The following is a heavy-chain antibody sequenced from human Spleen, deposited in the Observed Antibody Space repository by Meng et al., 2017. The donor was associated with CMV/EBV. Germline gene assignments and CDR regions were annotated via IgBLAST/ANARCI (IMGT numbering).Heavy chain of an antibody. CDR3: ARYDTQPEDILVIPPAKSLDC. V-gene: IGHV1-18*01. CDR1: D. Sequence: DLSWVRTAPGQGLELMGRIRPYNGDTNYAQKFQGRVTMTTDTSTSTAYMELRSLRSDDTAVYYCARYDTQPEDILVIPPAKSLDCWGQGTLVTVSS. CDR2: IRPYNGDT. J-gene: IGHJ4*02. D-gene: IGHD2-2*01.